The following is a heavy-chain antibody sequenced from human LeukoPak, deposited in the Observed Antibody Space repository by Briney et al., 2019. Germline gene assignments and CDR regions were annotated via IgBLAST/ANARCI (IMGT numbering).Heavy chain of an antibody. CDR2: INTIGGST. CDR3: ARDLPPSPSLRWSSHHALIAARPEVGY. V-gene: IGHV1-46*01. CDR1: GYTFTSHY. D-gene: IGHD6-6*01. J-gene: IGHJ4*02. Sequence: GAAVKVSRKPSGYTFTSHYMHWVRHAPGPGLGWRGIINTIGGSTNYAQQFQGRVTMTRDMSTSTVYMELSSLRSEDTAVYYCARDLPPSPSLRWSSHHALIAARPEVGYWGQGTLVTVSS.